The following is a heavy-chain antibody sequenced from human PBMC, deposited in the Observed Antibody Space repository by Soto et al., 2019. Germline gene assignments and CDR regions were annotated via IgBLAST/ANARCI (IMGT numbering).Heavy chain of an antibody. Sequence: TSETLSLTCTVSGGSISSYYWSWIRQPPGKGLEWIGYIYYSGSTNYNPSLKSRVTISVDTSKNQFSLKLSSVTAADTAVYYCAREKYSSSSGSLYFDYWGQGTLVTVSS. CDR1: GGSISSYY. CDR2: IYYSGST. V-gene: IGHV4-59*01. D-gene: IGHD6-6*01. J-gene: IGHJ4*02. CDR3: AREKYSSSSGSLYFDY.